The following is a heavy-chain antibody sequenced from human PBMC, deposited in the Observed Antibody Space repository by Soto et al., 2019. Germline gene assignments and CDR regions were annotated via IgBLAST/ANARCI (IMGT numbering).Heavy chain of an antibody. D-gene: IGHD1-1*01. CDR1: GGSISSGGYY. Sequence: SETLSLTCTVSGGSISSGGYYWSWIRQHPGKGLEWIGYIYYSGSAYYNPSLKSRVTISVDTSKNQFSLKLSSVTAADTAVYYCARVYNWNYSLWGQGTLVTSPQ. CDR2: IYYSGSA. J-gene: IGHJ4*02. CDR3: ARVYNWNYSL. V-gene: IGHV4-31*03.